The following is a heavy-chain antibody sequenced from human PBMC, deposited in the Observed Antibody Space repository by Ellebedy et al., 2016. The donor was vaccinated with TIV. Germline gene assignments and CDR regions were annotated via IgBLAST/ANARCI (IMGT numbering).Heavy chain of an antibody. J-gene: IGHJ3*02. CDR2: ISGSGGST. CDR3: AREGIYYDSSDSHDAFDI. Sequence: GESLKISCAASGFTFSSYAMSWVRQAPGKGLEWVSAISGSGGSTYYADSVKGRFTISRDDSKNTLNLQMNNLRAEDTAVYYCAREGIYYDSSDSHDAFDIWGQGTMVTVSS. D-gene: IGHD3-22*01. CDR1: GFTFSSYA. V-gene: IGHV3-23*01.